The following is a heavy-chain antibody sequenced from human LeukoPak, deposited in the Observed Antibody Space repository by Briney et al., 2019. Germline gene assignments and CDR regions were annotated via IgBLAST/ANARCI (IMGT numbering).Heavy chain of an antibody. J-gene: IGHJ4*02. D-gene: IGHD3-9*01. CDR1: GFTFRSYW. V-gene: IGHV3-7*01. CDR3: AKDEPDILTGYIDY. CDR2: IKQDGSEK. Sequence: PGGSLRLSCAASGFTFRSYWMSWVRQAPGKGLEWVANIKQDGSEKYYVDSVKGRFTISRDNAKNSLYLQMNSLRAEDTAVYYCAKDEPDILTGYIDYWGQGTLVTVSS.